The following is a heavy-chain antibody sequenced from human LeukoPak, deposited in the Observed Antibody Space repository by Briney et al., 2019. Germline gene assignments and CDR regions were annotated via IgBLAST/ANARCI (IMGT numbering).Heavy chain of an antibody. CDR3: ARDGGLYDLDV. CDR2: IYSSGRA. V-gene: IGHV4-30-4*01. CDR1: GASINSGDYY. D-gene: IGHD3-16*01. Sequence: PSQTLSLTCTVSGASINSGDYYWTWIRQPPGKGLEWIGNIYSSGRAYYSPSLKSRITISLDTSKNQLSLKLTSVTAADTAVYFCARDGGLYDLDVWGKGTTVIVSS. J-gene: IGHJ6*04.